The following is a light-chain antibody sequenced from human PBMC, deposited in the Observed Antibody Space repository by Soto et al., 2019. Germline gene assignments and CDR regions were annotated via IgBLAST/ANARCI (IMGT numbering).Light chain of an antibody. CDR3: QSYDSSLSGYVV. CDR2: GNS. J-gene: IGLJ2*01. CDR1: SSNIGAGYD. V-gene: IGLV1-40*01. Sequence: QSVLTQPPSVSGAPGQRVTISCTGRSSNIGAGYDVHWYQQRPGTAPKLLIYGNSNRPSGVPDRFSGSKSGTSASLAITGLQAEDEADSYCQSYDSSLSGYVVFGGGTKLTVL.